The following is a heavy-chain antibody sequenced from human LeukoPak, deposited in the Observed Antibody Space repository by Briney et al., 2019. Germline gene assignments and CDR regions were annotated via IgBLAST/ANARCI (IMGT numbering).Heavy chain of an antibody. D-gene: IGHD2-15*01. J-gene: IGHJ4*02. CDR3: ARSTDSPYYFDY. V-gene: IGHV4-38-2*02. CDR1: SYSISSGYY. Sequence: SETLSLTCTVSSYSISSGYYWGWIRQPPGKGLEWIGSIYHSGSTYYNPSLKSRVTISVDTSKNQFSLKLSSVTAADTAVYYCARSTDSPYYFDYWGQGTLVTVSS. CDR2: IYHSGST.